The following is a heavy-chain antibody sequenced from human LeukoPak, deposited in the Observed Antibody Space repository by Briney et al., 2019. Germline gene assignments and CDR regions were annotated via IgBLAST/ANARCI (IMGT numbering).Heavy chain of an antibody. CDR1: GFTFSSYS. J-gene: IGHJ3*02. CDR3: AGEYNWNYAPPYDAFDI. D-gene: IGHD1-7*01. V-gene: IGHV3-48*01. CDR2: ISSSSRTI. Sequence: GSLRLSCAVSGFTFSSYSMNWVRQAPGKGLGWVSYISSSSRTIYDAASVKGRFTISRDNAKNSLYLQMDSLRAEDTAVYYCAGEYNWNYAPPYDAFDICGQGTMVTVSS.